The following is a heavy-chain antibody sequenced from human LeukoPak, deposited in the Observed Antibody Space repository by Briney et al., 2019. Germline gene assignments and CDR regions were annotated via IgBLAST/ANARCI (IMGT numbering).Heavy chain of an antibody. V-gene: IGHV4-38-2*02. CDR2: IYHSGST. D-gene: IGHD3-22*01. CDR1: GYSISTGYY. CDR3: ARESYDSSGYLWGY. Sequence: SETLSLTRTVSGYSISTGYYWDWIRQPPGKGLEWIGSIYHSGSTYYNPSLKSRVTISVDTSKNQFSLKLSSVTAADTAVYYCARESYDSSGYLWGYWGQGTLVTVSS. J-gene: IGHJ4*02.